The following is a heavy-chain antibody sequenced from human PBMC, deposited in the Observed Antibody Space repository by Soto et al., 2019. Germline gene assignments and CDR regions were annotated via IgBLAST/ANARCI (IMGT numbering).Heavy chain of an antibody. J-gene: IGHJ6*02. D-gene: IGHD3-3*01. CDR3: ARNGSYYDFWSGYYFGGGMDV. CDR2: INHSGST. Sequence: PSETLSLTCAVYGGSFSGYYWTWIRQPPGTGLEWIGEINHSGSTNYNPSLTSLVTISVDTSKNQFSLKLSSVTAADTAVYYCARNGSYYDFWSGYYFGGGMDVWGQGTTVTVS. CDR1: GGSFSGYY. V-gene: IGHV4-34*01.